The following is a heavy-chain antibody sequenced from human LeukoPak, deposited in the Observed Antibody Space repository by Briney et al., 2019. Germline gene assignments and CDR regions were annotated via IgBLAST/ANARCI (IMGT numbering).Heavy chain of an antibody. D-gene: IGHD3-3*01. CDR3: TRDFDFSSTI. CDR1: GFTFSSYW. J-gene: IGHJ4*02. CDR2: ISPDGSTT. Sequence: GGSLRLSCAASGFTFSSYWMHWVRQAPGKGLVWVSRISPDGSTTGHADSVKGRFTTSRDNAKNTLFLQMNSLRAEDTAVYYCTRDFDFSSTIWGQGTLVTVSS. V-gene: IGHV3-74*01.